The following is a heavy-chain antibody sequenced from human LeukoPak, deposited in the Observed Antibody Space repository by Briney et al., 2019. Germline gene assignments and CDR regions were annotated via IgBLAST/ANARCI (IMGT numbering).Heavy chain of an antibody. Sequence: GGSLRLSCAASGFTFSGYEMNWVRQAPGKGLEWVACMKEDGSEKYYVDSVKGRFTISRDNAKNSLYLQMNSLRAEDTAMYYCARGRHSSSWSPIDYWGQGTLVTVSS. CDR3: ARGRHSSSWSPIDY. J-gene: IGHJ4*02. CDR2: MKEDGSEK. D-gene: IGHD6-13*01. CDR1: GFTFSGYE. V-gene: IGHV3-7*01.